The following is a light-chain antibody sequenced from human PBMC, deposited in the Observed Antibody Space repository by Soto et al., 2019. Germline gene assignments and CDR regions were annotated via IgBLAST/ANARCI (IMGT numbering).Light chain of an antibody. Sequence: DIVLTQSPATLSLSPGERATISCRASQSVRHYLAWFQQKPGQAPKLLIHGASSMPTGIPDRFSGSGSGTDFTLTISSLEPEDFAMYYCQQHDSLPLTFGQGTKVEIK. CDR3: QQHDSLPLT. J-gene: IGKJ1*01. CDR1: QSVRHY. V-gene: IGKV3-20*01. CDR2: GAS.